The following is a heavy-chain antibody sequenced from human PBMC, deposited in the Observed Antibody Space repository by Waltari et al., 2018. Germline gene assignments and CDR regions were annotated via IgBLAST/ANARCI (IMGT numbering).Heavy chain of an antibody. Sequence: EVRLVESGGGLVQRGGSLRLSCAAAGFAFAHYGMSWVRQAPGKGLECVSSISGSGGTTYYADSVKGRFTMSKDFSKNTLFLQMNSVRVDDTADYYCAKSSGSYYEVFDRWGRGTLVTVSS. J-gene: IGHJ4*02. CDR2: ISGSGGTT. V-gene: IGHV3-23*04. CDR1: GFAFAHYG. D-gene: IGHD1-26*01. CDR3: AKSSGSYYEVFDR.